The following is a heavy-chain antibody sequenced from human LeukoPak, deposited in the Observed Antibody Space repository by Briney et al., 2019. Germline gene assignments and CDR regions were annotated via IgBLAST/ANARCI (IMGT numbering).Heavy chain of an antibody. D-gene: IGHD3-10*01. J-gene: IGHJ4*02. CDR1: GGSISSRSQY. CDR3: ARHMVYYGSGKIDY. V-gene: IGHV4-39*01. Sequence: SETLSLTCIVSGGSISSRSQYWGWIRQPPGKGLEWVGEINHSGSTNSNPSLKSRVTISVDTSKNHFSLKLSSVTAADTAVYYCARHMVYYGSGKIDYWGQGTLVTVSS. CDR2: INHSGST.